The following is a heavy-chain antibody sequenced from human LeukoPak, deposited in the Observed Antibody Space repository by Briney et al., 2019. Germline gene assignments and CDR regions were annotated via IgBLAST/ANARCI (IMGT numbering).Heavy chain of an antibody. Sequence: ASVKVSCKASGYTFTFYGITWVRQAPGQGLEWMGWINAYNGDTKCAQKFQGRVTITTDTSTSTAYMELRSLRSDDTAVYFCARGYGDYVPASYYYYMDVWGKGTTVTVSS. CDR1: GYTFTFYG. V-gene: IGHV1-18*01. D-gene: IGHD4-17*01. CDR3: ARGYGDYVPASYYYYMDV. J-gene: IGHJ6*03. CDR2: INAYNGDT.